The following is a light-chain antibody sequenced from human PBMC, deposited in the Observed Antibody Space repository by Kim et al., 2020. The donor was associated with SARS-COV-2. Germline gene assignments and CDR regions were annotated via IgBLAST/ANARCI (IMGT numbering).Light chain of an antibody. CDR3: QAWDSNIVV. Sequence: VSPGQTATITCSGNKVGNKYVSWYQQRPGQSPLVVIYQDTNRPSGIPERFSGSNSANTATLTISGTQAMDEGDYYCQAWDSNIVVFGGGTQLTVL. V-gene: IGLV3-1*01. CDR2: QDT. J-gene: IGLJ2*01. CDR1: KVGNKY.